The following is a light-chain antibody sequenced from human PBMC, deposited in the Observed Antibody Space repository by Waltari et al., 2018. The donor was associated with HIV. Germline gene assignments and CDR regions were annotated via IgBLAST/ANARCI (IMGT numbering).Light chain of an antibody. CDR1: QTINTN. CDR3: QQSDKTPPT. CDR2: GTS. V-gene: IGKV1-39*01. J-gene: IGKJ4*01. Sequence: EIQMTQSPPSLSASVGDRINITCRASQTINTNLNWYQQKSGKAPKVLIYGTSTLRSEVPSRFSGSGSGTEFTITITSLQSDDSATYYCQQSDKTPPTFGGGTTVEIK.